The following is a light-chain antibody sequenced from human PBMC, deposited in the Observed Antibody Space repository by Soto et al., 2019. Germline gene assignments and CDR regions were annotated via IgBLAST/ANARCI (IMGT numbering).Light chain of an antibody. J-gene: IGKJ4*01. CDR3: QQSYNTPLT. CDR1: QNIATY. V-gene: IGKV1-39*01. Sequence: DLPMTQSPSSLSASVGDRVTITCRASQNIATYLNWYQQTPGKAPKLLIYTASTLQSGVPSRFSGSGSGTDFTLTISSLQPEDFATFYCQQSYNTPLTFGGGTKVEI. CDR2: TAS.